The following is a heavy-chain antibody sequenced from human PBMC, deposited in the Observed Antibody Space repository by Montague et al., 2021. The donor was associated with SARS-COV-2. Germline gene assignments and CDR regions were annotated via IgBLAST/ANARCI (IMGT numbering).Heavy chain of an antibody. V-gene: IGHV4-61*03. Sequence: SETLSLTCTVSGASIGTGSDYWTWIRQRPGRGLEWIGNFYYSGGXTYNPSLKSRVTISADTSKNLFSLMLKSVTASDTAVYYCARDRGDIYGGNSAWFDPWGQGTLVTVSS. J-gene: IGHJ5*02. CDR1: GASIGTGSDY. CDR3: ARDRGDIYGGNSAWFDP. D-gene: IGHD4-23*01. CDR2: FYYSGGX.